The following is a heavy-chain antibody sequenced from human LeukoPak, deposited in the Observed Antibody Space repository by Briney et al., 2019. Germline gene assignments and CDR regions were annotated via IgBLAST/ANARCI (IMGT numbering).Heavy chain of an antibody. J-gene: IGHJ6*02. CDR2: ISSSSSTI. CDR1: GFTFSSYS. V-gene: IGHV3-48*02. D-gene: IGHD2-2*01. Sequence: PGGSLRLSCAASGFTFSSYSMNWVRQAPGKGLEWVSYISSSSSTIHYANSVKGRFTISRDNAKNSLYLQMNSLRDEDTAVYYCARGRGGCSSTSCYSDYRNYYYYYGMDVWGQGTTVTVSS. CDR3: ARGRGGCSSTSCYSDYRNYYYYYGMDV.